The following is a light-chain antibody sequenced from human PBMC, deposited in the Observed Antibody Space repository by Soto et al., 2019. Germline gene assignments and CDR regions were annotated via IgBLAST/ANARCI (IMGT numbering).Light chain of an antibody. Sequence: EIVSTQSPATLSLSPGERATLSCRASQSVSSYLAWYQQKPGQAPRLLIYDASNRATGIPARFRGSGSGTDFTLTIRSLEPEDFAVYYCQQRSNWPPYTFGQGTKLEIK. J-gene: IGKJ2*01. CDR3: QQRSNWPPYT. CDR1: QSVSSY. CDR2: DAS. V-gene: IGKV3-11*01.